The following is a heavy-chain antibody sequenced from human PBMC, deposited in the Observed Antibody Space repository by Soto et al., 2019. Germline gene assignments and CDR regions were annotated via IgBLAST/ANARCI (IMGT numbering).Heavy chain of an antibody. CDR3: ARDLNPYYGPGSLNGFFDY. V-gene: IGHV1-2*02. CDR2: INPKNGGT. CDR1: GYTFSDYY. J-gene: IGHJ4*02. Sequence: QMQLVQSGAEVKKPGASVKVSCKASGYTFSDYYIHWVRQAPGQGLEWMGWINPKNGGTKFAQKFQGGLTLTRDTSINTVYMELSSLRSDDTAMYYCARDLNPYYGPGSLNGFFDYWGQGSLVTVSS. D-gene: IGHD3-10*01.